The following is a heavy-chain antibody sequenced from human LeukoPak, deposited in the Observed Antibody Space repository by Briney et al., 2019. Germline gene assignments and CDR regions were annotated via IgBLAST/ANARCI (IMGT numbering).Heavy chain of an antibody. CDR1: GASISGGTYY. Sequence: PSETLSLTCSVSGASISGGTYYWGWIRQPPGKGLEWIGSIYYAGSTYDNPSLKSRVTISVDTSKNQFSLKLSSVTAADTAVYYCARRGGSGRAFDYWGQGTLVTVSS. D-gene: IGHD1-26*01. V-gene: IGHV4-39*01. CDR2: IYYAGST. CDR3: ARRGGSGRAFDY. J-gene: IGHJ4*02.